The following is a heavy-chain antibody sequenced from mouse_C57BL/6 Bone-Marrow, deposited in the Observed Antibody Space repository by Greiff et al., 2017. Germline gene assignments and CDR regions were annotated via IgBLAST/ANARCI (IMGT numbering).Heavy chain of an antibody. Sequence: QVQLQQPGAELVKPGASVKLSCKASGYTFTSYWMQWVKQRPGQGLEWIGEIDPSDSYTNSNQKFKGKATLTVEPSSSTAYMQLSSLTSEDSAVYYCAFIWSFAYWGQGTLVTVSA. V-gene: IGHV1-50*01. CDR3: AFIWSFAY. CDR1: GYTFTSYW. D-gene: IGHD1-1*02. J-gene: IGHJ3*01. CDR2: IDPSDSYT.